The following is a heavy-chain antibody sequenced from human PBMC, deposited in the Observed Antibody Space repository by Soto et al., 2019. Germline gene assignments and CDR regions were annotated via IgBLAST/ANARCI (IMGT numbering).Heavy chain of an antibody. CDR1: GGSISSYY. Sequence: PSETLSLTCTVSGGSISSYYWSWIRQPPGKGLEWIGSIYYIGNTNYNPSLKSRVTISVDTSKNQFSLKLSSGTAADTAVYYCARETYGDYVGYFDPWGQGTLVTVSS. V-gene: IGHV4-59*12. CDR3: ARETYGDYVGYFDP. J-gene: IGHJ5*02. CDR2: IYYIGNT. D-gene: IGHD4-17*01.